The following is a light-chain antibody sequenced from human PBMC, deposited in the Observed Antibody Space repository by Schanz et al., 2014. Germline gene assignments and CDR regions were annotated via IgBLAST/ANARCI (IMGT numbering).Light chain of an antibody. V-gene: IGKV3-20*01. Sequence: EIVLTQSPGTLSLSPGERATLSCRASQSVSSNYLAWYQQKPGQAPRLLIYGASSRAIGIPDRFSGSGSGTDFILTVSRLEPEDFAVYYCQQFGSSPLYTFGQGTKLEIK. CDR3: QQFGSSPLYT. CDR2: GAS. J-gene: IGKJ2*01. CDR1: QSVSSNY.